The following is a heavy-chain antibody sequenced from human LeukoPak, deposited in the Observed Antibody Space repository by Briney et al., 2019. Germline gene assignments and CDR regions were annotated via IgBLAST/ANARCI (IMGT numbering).Heavy chain of an antibody. CDR3: ATDGYCSGGSCYSYDN. CDR2: SKSKTDGGTT. Sequence: GGSLRLSCAASGLTFSNAWVTWARQAPGKGLEWVGRSKSKTDGGTTDYGAPVKGRFSISRDDSKSTLYLQMNSLKTEDTAVYYCATDGYCSGGSCYSYDNWGQGTLVTVSS. V-gene: IGHV3-15*01. CDR1: GLTFSNAW. D-gene: IGHD2-15*01. J-gene: IGHJ4*02.